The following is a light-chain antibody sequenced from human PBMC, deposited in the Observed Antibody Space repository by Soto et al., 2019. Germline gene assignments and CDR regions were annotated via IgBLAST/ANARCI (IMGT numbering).Light chain of an antibody. CDR2: DAS. CDR1: QRINSC. Sequence: EIVLTQSPATLSLSPGERATLSCRASQRINSCLAWYQHKPGQAPRLLIDDASTRATGIPARFSGSGSGTEFTLTISSLESEDFAVYYCQQCNNWPLYTFGQGTKVEIK. J-gene: IGKJ2*01. V-gene: IGKV3-11*01. CDR3: QQCNNWPLYT.